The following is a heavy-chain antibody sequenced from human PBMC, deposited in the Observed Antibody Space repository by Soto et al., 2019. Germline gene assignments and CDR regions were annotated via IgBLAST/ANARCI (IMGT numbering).Heavy chain of an antibody. CDR1: GFTFSSYA. CDR3: ARDMITMIVVPGAFDI. D-gene: IGHD3-22*01. Sequence: GGSLRLSCAASGFTFSSYAMHWVRQAPGKGLEWVAVISYDGSNKYYADSVKGRFTISRDNSKNTLYLQMNSLRAEDTAVYYCARDMITMIVVPGAFDIWGPGTMVT. V-gene: IGHV3-30-3*01. J-gene: IGHJ3*02. CDR2: ISYDGSNK.